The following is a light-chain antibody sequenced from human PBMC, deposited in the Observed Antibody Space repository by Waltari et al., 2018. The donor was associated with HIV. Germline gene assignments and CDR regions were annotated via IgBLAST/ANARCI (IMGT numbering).Light chain of an antibody. CDR1: SGSVSTSYY. V-gene: IGLV8-61*01. Sequence: QTVVTQEPSFSVSPGGTVTLTCGLSSGSVSTSYYPSWYQQTPGQAPRTLIHSTSARSAGVPYRFSGSIVGNKAALTITGAQADDESDYYCVLYMGSGLWVFGGGTKLTVL. J-gene: IGLJ3*02. CDR3: VLYMGSGLWV. CDR2: STS.